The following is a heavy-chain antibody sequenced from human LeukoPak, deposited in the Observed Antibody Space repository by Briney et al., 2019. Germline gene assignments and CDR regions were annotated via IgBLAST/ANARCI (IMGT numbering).Heavy chain of an antibody. D-gene: IGHD6-13*01. CDR2: ISSDGGST. V-gene: IGHV3-43D*03. J-gene: IGHJ4*02. CDR3: AKDGIREGAGAVRYFDS. CDR1: GFTFDDYA. Sequence: GGSLKLSCAASGFTFDDYAMHWVRQAPGKGLEWVSLISSDGGSTYYADSLKGRFTISTGNRKNSLYLQMNSLRAEDTAMYYCAKDGIREGAGAVRYFDSWGQGKLVTVSS.